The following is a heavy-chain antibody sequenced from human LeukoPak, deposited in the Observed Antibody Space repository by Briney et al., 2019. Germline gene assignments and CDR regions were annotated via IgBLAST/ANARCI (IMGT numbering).Heavy chain of an antibody. V-gene: IGHV3-74*01. J-gene: IGHJ4*02. CDR2: INSDGSNT. D-gene: IGHD6-19*01. CDR3: ARDIEGQWLAFFDY. CDR1: GFTFSSYW. Sequence: GGSLRLSSAASGFTFSSYWMHWVRQAPGKGLVWVPRINSDGSNTNYADSVKGRFTISRDNAKNTLYLQMNSLRAEDTAVYYCARDIEGQWLAFFDYWGQGTLVSVSS.